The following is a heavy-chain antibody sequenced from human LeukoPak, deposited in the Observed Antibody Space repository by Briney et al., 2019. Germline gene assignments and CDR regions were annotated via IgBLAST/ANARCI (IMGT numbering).Heavy chain of an antibody. Sequence: GDSPGIFLKGPGFHFTSYWIGWGRPIPGKGLELMGIIYHGDFDTRFRRSFQGQVLISEDKSISTAYLQWSSLKASDTAMYYCARGEYFWNGYYFRTFVFWGQGTLVTVSS. CDR1: GFHFTSYW. D-gene: IGHD3-3*01. J-gene: IGHJ4*02. CDR2: IYHGDFDT. V-gene: IGHV5-51*01. CDR3: ARGEYFWNGYYFRTFVF.